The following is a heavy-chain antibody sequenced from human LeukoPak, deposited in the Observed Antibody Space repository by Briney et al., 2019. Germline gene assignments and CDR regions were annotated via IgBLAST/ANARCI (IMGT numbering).Heavy chain of an antibody. CDR3: ARGSYDNSGYYYFDY. CDR2: IGIAGDT. Sequence: GGFLRLSCAASGFTFSSYDMHWVRQAAGKGLEWVSAIGIAGDTYYLGSVKGRFTISRENAKNSFYLQMNSLRAGDTAVYYCARGSYDNSGYYYFDYWGQGTLVTVSS. D-gene: IGHD3-22*01. V-gene: IGHV3-13*01. J-gene: IGHJ4*02. CDR1: GFTFSSYD.